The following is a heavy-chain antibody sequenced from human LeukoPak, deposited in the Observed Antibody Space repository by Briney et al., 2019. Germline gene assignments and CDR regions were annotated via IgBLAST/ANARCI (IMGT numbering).Heavy chain of an antibody. CDR3: AGGLYRYCRSTCDY. J-gene: IGHJ4*02. Sequence: SETLSLTCTVSGGSISSDYWSWIRQPPGKGLEWIGYISYSGRTYYNPSLRSRVTISVDTSKNHFSLKLSSVTAADTAVYYCAGGLYRYCRSTCDYWGQETLVTVS. CDR1: GGSISSDY. CDR2: ISYSGRT. V-gene: IGHV4-59*08. D-gene: IGHD2-2*02.